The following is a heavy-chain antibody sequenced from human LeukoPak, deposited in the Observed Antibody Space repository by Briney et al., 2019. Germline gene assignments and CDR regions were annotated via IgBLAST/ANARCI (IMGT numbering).Heavy chain of an antibody. CDR3: ARNFNHFDY. J-gene: IGHJ4*02. CDR1: GFTLSSYA. V-gene: IGHV3-23*01. D-gene: IGHD1-14*01. CDR2: ISDTGNT. Sequence: GGSLRLSCAASGFTLSSYAMSWVRQAPGKGLEWASAISDTGNTYHADSVKGRFTISRDSSKNTLYLQMNSLRAEDTAVYYCARNFNHFDYWGQGTLVTVSS.